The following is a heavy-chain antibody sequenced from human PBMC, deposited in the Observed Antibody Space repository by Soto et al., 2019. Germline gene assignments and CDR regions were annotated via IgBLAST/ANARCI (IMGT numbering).Heavy chain of an antibody. CDR3: AKGPYSSSWYVSPSPDY. Sequence: PGGSLRLSCAASGFTFSSYGMHWVRQAPGKGLEWVAVISYDGSNKYYADSVKGRFTISRDNSKNTLYLQMNSLRAEDTAVYYCAKGPYSSSWYVSPSPDYWGQGTLVTVSS. V-gene: IGHV3-30*18. D-gene: IGHD6-13*01. CDR1: GFTFSSYG. J-gene: IGHJ4*02. CDR2: ISYDGSNK.